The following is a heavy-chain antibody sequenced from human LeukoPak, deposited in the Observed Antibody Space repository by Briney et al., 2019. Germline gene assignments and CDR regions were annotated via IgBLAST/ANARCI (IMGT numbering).Heavy chain of an antibody. V-gene: IGHV3-7*01. D-gene: IGHD1-26*01. J-gene: IGHJ4*02. CDR2: IKQDGSEK. Sequence: GGSLRLSCAASGFTFSSYWMSWVRQAPGKGLEWVANIKQDGSEKYYVDSVKGRFTISRDNAKNSLYLQMNSLRAEDTAVYYCARDSGSFTKRGDFDYWGQGTLVTVSS. CDR1: GFTFSSYW. CDR3: ARDSGSFTKRGDFDY.